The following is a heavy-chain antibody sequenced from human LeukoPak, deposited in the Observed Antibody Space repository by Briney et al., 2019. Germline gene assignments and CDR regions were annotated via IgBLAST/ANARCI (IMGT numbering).Heavy chain of an antibody. D-gene: IGHD2-21*02. CDR2: IYHSGST. CDR1: GGSISSSNW. Sequence: SETLSLTCAVSGGSISSSNWWSWVRQPPGKGLEWIGEIYHSGSTNYNPSLKSRVTISVDTSKNQFSLKLSSVTAADTAVYYCAREVYCGGDCSAFDIWGQGTMVTVSS. V-gene: IGHV4-4*02. CDR3: AREVYCGGDCSAFDI. J-gene: IGHJ3*02.